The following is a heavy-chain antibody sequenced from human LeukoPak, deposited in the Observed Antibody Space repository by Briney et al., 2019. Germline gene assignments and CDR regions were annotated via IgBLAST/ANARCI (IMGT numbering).Heavy chain of an antibody. Sequence: PSETLSLTCTVSGGSISDYYSNWIRQPAGKGLEWIGRIYASGSTNYNPSLRSRVTISVDKSKNQFSLKLTSATAADTAVYYCARSYLGGTYYDWFDPWGQGTLVTVSS. V-gene: IGHV4-4*07. J-gene: IGHJ5*02. CDR2: IYASGST. CDR1: GGSISDYY. CDR3: ARSYLGGTYYDWFDP. D-gene: IGHD1-26*01.